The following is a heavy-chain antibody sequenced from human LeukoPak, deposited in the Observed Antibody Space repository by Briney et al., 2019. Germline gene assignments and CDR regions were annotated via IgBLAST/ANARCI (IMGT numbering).Heavy chain of an antibody. CDR2: IIPLFGTA. D-gene: IGHD4-23*01. CDR3: ARGWLAESTVVTPYNY. V-gene: IGHV1-69*13. CDR1: GGTFSNYA. Sequence: SVNVSCKASGGTFSNYAINWVRQAPGQGLEWMGGIIPLFGTANYAQKFQGRVTISAVESMSTAYMQLSSLRSVDTAVYYCARGWLAESTVVTPYNYWGQGTLVTVSS. J-gene: IGHJ4*02.